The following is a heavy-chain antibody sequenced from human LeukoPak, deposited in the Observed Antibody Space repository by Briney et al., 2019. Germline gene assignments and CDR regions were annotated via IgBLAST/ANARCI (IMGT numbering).Heavy chain of an antibody. CDR3: ARVVLQWLVFDY. J-gene: IGHJ4*02. D-gene: IGHD6-19*01. Sequence: GSSVKVSCKASGGTFSSYAISWVRQAPGQGLEWMGRIIPIIGTANYAQKFQGRVTITTDESTSTAYMELSSLRSEDTAVYYCARVVLQWLVFDYWGQGTLVTVSS. CDR2: IIPIIGTA. V-gene: IGHV1-69*05. CDR1: GGTFSSYA.